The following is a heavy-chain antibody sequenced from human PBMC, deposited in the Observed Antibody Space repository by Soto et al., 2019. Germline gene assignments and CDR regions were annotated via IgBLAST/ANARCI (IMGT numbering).Heavy chain of an antibody. V-gene: IGHV3-64*01. D-gene: IGHD6-13*01. CDR3: AREGMSRPRWVFDY. Sequence: EVQLVESGGGLVQPGGSLRLSCAASGFTFGSYPMHWVRQAPGKGLEYVSAISTNGDSTFYANSVKGRFTISRDNCKNNLYLQMGSLRAEDMGVYYCAREGMSRPRWVFDYWGQGTLVTASS. CDR2: ISTNGDST. J-gene: IGHJ4*02. CDR1: GFTFGSYP.